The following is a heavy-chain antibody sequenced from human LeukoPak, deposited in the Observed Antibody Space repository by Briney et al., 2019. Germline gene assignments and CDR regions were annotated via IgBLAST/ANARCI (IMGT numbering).Heavy chain of an antibody. Sequence: GGSLRLSCAASGFTFSDYYMSWIRQAPGKGLEWVSYISGSGSHTTYADSVKGRFTISRDNAKNSLSLQVNSLRADDTAVYYCARVGSTVAAGTPDYWGQGTLVTVSS. CDR2: ISGSGSHT. CDR1: GFTFSDYY. J-gene: IGHJ4*02. CDR3: ARVGSTVAAGTPDY. D-gene: IGHD6-13*01. V-gene: IGHV3-11*06.